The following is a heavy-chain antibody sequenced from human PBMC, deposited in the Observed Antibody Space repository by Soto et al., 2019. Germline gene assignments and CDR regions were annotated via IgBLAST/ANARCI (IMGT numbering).Heavy chain of an antibody. Sequence: QVQLQQWGAGLLKPSETLSLTCAVYGGSFSGYYWSWIRQPPGKGLEWIGEINHSGSTNYNPSLKSRVTTSVDTSKNQFSLKLSSVTAADTAVYYCARVRRGLRPFDYWGQGTLVTVSS. CDR1: GGSFSGYY. CDR3: ARVRRGLRPFDY. CDR2: INHSGST. D-gene: IGHD5-12*01. V-gene: IGHV4-34*01. J-gene: IGHJ4*02.